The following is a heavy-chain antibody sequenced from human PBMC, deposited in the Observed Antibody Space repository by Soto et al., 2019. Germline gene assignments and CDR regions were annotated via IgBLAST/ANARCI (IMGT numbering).Heavy chain of an antibody. D-gene: IGHD1-26*01. J-gene: IGHJ6*02. CDR1: GGTFSSYA. CDR3: ARDLVGGSSAYYYGMDV. Sequence: GASVKVSCKVSGGTFSSYAISWVRQAPGQGFQWMGGIIPISGTADYAQKFQGRVTIIADEFTNTAYMELSSLRSEDTAVYYCARDLVGGSSAYYYGMDVWGQGTTVTVSS. CDR2: IIPISGTA. V-gene: IGHV1-69*01.